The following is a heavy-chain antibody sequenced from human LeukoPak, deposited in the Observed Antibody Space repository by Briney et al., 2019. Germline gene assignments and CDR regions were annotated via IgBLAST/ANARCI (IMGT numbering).Heavy chain of an antibody. CDR3: ARLGLVEGTAPTTTDAFDI. J-gene: IGHJ3*02. CDR1: GYTFTSYG. Sequence: ASVKVSCKASGYTFTSYGISWVRQAPGQGLEWMGWISAYNGNTNYAQKLQGRVTMTTDTSTSTAYMELRSLRSDDTAVYYCARLGLVEGTAPTTTDAFDIWGQGTMVTVSS. D-gene: IGHD2-21*02. V-gene: IGHV1-18*01. CDR2: ISAYNGNT.